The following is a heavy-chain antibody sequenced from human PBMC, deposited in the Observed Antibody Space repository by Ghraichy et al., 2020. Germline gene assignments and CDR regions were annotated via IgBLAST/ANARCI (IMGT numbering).Heavy chain of an antibody. CDR1: GFTSSNAW. Sequence: GESLRLSCAASGFTSSNAWMSWVRQAPGKGLEWVGRIRSKRDGGAIEYPAPVKGRFIISRDDSKNTLFLQMSYLKTDDTGVYYCTTGGGIVRGWNFWGQGTLVTVSS. V-gene: IGHV3-15*01. D-gene: IGHD3-10*01. J-gene: IGHJ4*02. CDR3: TTGGGIVRGWNF. CDR2: IRSKRDGGAI.